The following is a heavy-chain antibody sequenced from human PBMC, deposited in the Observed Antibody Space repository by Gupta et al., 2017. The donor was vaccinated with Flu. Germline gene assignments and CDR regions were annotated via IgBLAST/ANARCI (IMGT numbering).Heavy chain of an antibody. Sequence: GDTYYADSVKGRFTISRDNSKDTLYLQMNSLRAEDAAVYYCAKGSYYYHWGDCCGVWGQGTPVTVSS. J-gene: IGHJ6*02. D-gene: IGHD1-26*01. CDR2: GDT. V-gene: IGHV3-23*01. CDR3: AKGSYYYHWGDCCGV.